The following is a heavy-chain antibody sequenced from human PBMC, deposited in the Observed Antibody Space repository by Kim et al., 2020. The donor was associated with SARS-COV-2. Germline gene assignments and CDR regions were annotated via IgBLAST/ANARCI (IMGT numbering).Heavy chain of an antibody. CDR3: AKGTGGNYFLPMDV. Sequence: GGSLRPSCAASGFTFSSYAMHWVRQAPGKGLEWVAVISYDGNNKYYADSVKGRFTISRDNSKNTLYLQMNSLRVEDTAVYYCAKGTGGNYFLPMDVWGQGTTVTVSS. CDR2: ISYDGNNK. D-gene: IGHD1-26*01. CDR1: GFTFSSYA. V-gene: IGHV3-30*18. J-gene: IGHJ6*02.